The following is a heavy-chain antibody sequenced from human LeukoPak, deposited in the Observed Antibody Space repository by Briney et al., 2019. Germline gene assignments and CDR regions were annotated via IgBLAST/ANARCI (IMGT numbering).Heavy chain of an antibody. D-gene: IGHD3-10*01. CDR2: IDSAGGRI. J-gene: IGHJ4*02. V-gene: IGHV3-74*01. Sequence: GGSLRLSCAGSTFAFGGYWIHWVRQLPGKGLAWVSRIDSAGGRIQWADSVKGRFTISRDNAKNTVDLQMNSLRPEDSAVYYCVADRGNWSGGDFWGRGTLVIVSS. CDR3: VADRGNWSGGDF. CDR1: TFAFGGYW.